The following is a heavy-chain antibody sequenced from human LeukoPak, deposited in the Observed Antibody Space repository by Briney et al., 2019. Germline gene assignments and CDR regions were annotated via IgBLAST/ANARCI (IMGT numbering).Heavy chain of an antibody. CDR1: GFTFSSYS. Sequence: GGSLRLSCAASGFTFSSYSMNWVRQAPGKGLEWVSSISSSSSYIYYADSVKGRFTISRDSAKNSLYLQMNSLRAEDTAVYYCAIMTTVTSYAFDIWGQGTMVTVSS. V-gene: IGHV3-21*01. J-gene: IGHJ3*02. D-gene: IGHD4-17*01. CDR3: AIMTTVTSYAFDI. CDR2: ISSSSSYI.